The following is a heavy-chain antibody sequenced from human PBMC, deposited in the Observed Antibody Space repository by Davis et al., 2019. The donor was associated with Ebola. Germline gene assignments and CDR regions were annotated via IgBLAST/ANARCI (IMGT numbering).Heavy chain of an antibody. CDR2: TYYSSKWYN. CDR1: GDSVSSNRAA. V-gene: IGHV6-1*01. D-gene: IGHD6-13*01. J-gene: IGHJ6*04. CDR3: ARISWVSRGMDV. Sequence: LRLSCDISGDSVSSNRAAWNWIRQSPSRGLEWLGRTYYSSKWYNDYEVSVKSRITINPDTSKNQFSLQLNFVTPEDAAVYYCARISWVSRGMDVWGKGTTVTVSS.